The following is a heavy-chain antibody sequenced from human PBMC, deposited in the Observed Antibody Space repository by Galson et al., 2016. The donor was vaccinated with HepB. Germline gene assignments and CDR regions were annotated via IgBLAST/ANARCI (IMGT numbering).Heavy chain of an antibody. Sequence: LRLSCAASGFPFSSYAMNWVRQAPGKGLEWVATISIFGDNTHYADSVKGRVTVSRDNSKSTFYLHMHSLRVDDPAIYHCAKDLDSSGWYEGVYWGQGTLVTVSS. V-gene: IGHV3-23*01. D-gene: IGHD6-19*01. J-gene: IGHJ4*02. CDR1: GFPFSSYA. CDR3: AKDLDSSGWYEGVY. CDR2: ISIFGDNT.